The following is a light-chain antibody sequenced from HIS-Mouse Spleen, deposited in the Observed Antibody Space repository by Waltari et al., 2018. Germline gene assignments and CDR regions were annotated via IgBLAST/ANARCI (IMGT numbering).Light chain of an antibody. CDR1: SSDVGGYNY. CDR3: CSYAGSYPVV. J-gene: IGLJ2*01. Sequence: QSALTQPRPVSGSPGQSVTISCTGTSSDVGGYNYVSWYQQPPGKAPKLMIYDVSKRPSGVPDRFSGSKSGNTASLTISGLQAEDEADYYCCSYAGSYPVVFGGGTKLTVL. V-gene: IGLV2-11*01. CDR2: DVS.